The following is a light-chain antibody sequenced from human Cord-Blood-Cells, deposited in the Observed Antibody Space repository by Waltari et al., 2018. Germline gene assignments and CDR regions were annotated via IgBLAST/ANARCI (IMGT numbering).Light chain of an antibody. V-gene: IGKV2-28*01. CDR1: QSLLHSNGYNY. Sequence: DSVMTQSPLSLPVTPGEPASISCRSSQSLLHSNGYNYWDWYLQKPGQSPQLLIYLGSNRASGVPDRFSGSGSGTDFTLKISRVEAEDVGVYYCMQALQTPPWTFGQGTKVEIK. CDR2: LGS. J-gene: IGKJ1*01. CDR3: MQALQTPPWT.